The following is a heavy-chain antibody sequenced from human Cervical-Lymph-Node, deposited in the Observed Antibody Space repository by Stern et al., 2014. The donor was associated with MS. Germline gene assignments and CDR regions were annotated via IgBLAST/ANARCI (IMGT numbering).Heavy chain of an antibody. Sequence: VQLVESGGGVVQPGRSLRLSCSPSGFAFSTYGMHCVRQAPGKGLEWVALISFDGAKTYYADSVKGRFTISRDNPKNTLYLQMKSLRGEDTASYYCARGSDWYPLDYWGQGTLVTVSS. CDR3: ARGSDWYPLDY. CDR1: GFAFSTYG. J-gene: IGHJ4*02. V-gene: IGHV3-30*03. D-gene: IGHD6-19*01. CDR2: ISFDGAKT.